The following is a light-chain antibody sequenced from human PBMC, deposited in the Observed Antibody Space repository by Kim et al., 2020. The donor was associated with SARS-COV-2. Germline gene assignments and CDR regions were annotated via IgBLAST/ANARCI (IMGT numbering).Light chain of an antibody. CDR2: DEK. J-gene: IGLJ2*01. CDR3: GAWDTSLSAVV. CDR1: SSSNGDNY. Sequence: GWKVTVTCSRSSSSNGDNYVTWYQQLPGTAPGFLIYDEKKRPSGIPDRFSGSRSGTSATLSITGLQTGDEADYYCGAWDTSLSAVVFGGGTQLTVL. V-gene: IGLV1-51*01.